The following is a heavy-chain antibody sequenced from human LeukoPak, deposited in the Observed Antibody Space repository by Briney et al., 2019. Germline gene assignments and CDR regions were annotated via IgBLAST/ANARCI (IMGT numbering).Heavy chain of an antibody. Sequence: ASVTVSFTSSVYTFTHYYMHWVRQAPGQGLEGVGWISAYNGNTNYAQKLQGRLSMTTDTSTSTAYMELRSLRSDDTAVYYCARGRAAAGYFDYWGQGTLVTVSS. CDR3: ARGRAAAGYFDY. J-gene: IGHJ4*02. V-gene: IGHV1-18*04. CDR2: ISAYNGNT. D-gene: IGHD6-13*01. CDR1: VYTFTHYY.